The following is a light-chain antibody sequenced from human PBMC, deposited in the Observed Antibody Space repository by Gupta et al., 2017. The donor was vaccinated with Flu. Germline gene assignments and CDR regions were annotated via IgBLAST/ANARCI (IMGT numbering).Light chain of an antibody. CDR2: DVS. CDR3: CSYAGSNTGV. CDR1: SSDVGGYKY. V-gene: IGLV2-11*01. Sequence: TSSDVGGYKYVSWYQQHPSKAPKLMRYDVSKRPSGVPDRFSGSKSGNTASLTISGLQADDEADYYCCSYAGSNTGVFGGGTKLTVL. J-gene: IGLJ2*01.